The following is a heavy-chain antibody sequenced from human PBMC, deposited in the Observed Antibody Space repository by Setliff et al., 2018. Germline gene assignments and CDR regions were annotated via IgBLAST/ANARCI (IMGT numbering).Heavy chain of an antibody. V-gene: IGHV4-61*02. J-gene: IGHJ5*02. Sequence: SETLSLTCTVSGASISSGFYYWSWIRQPAGKGLEWIGRIHSSGDTKYNPSLKTQVTIAVDTSKNQFSLNLNSVTAADTALYYCAKESLAINTRWFDPWGQGILVTVSS. CDR2: IHSSGDT. CDR3: AKESLAINTRWFDP. CDR1: GASISSGFYY. D-gene: IGHD3-3*02.